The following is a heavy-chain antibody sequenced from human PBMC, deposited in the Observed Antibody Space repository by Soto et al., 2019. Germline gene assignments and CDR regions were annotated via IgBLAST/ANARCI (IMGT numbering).Heavy chain of an antibody. Sequence: SETLSLTCAVYGGSFSGYYWSWIRQPPGKGLEWIGEINHSGSTNYNPSLKSRVTISVDTSKNQFSLKLSSVTAADTAVYYCARVWWFGERPFDYWGQGTLVTVSS. CDR2: INHSGST. CDR3: ARVWWFGERPFDY. J-gene: IGHJ4*02. CDR1: GGSFSGYY. D-gene: IGHD3-10*01. V-gene: IGHV4-34*01.